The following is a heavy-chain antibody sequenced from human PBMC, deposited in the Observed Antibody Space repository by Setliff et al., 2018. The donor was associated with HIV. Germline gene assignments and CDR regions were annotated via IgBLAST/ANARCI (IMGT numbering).Heavy chain of an antibody. Sequence: PSETLSLTCTISGGSFGVYRWSWIRQSAGRGLEWIGRIDSSGTTDYKPSLKGRVAISVDTSRNQFSLRVTSVTAADTVVYFCARDRHSSGLGSYGPWGPGILVTVSS. D-gene: IGHD3-10*01. V-gene: IGHV4-4*07. J-gene: IGHJ5*02. CDR3: ARDRHSSGLGSYGP. CDR2: IDSSGTT. CDR1: GGSFGVYR.